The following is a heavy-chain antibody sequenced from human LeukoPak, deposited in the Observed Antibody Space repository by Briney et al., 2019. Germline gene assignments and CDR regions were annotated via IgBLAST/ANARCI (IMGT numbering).Heavy chain of an antibody. CDR3: ASRKLGNDY. V-gene: IGHV4-39*07. J-gene: IGHJ4*02. CDR2: IYYSGST. D-gene: IGHD7-27*01. Sequence: SETLSLTCTVSGGSISSSPYYWGWIRQPPGKGLEWIGTIYYSGSTYYNPSLKSRVTISADTSKNQFSLKLISVTAADTAVYYCASRKLGNDYWGQGTLVTVSS. CDR1: GGSISSSPYY.